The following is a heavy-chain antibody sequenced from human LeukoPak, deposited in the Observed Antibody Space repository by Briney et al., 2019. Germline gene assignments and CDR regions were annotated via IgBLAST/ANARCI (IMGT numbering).Heavy chain of an antibody. D-gene: IGHD2-2*02. V-gene: IGHV3-30*02. CDR1: EVTFTTYV. J-gene: IGHJ3*02. Sequence: GGSLRVSCAAPEVTFTTYVMHCVPDAPGKGRGRVTFLKYDGGDGSDKFYADSLKARFPISRDNSKTTLYLQMNSLRAEDTPVYYCAREYQLLYAFAIWGQGTMLTVSS. CDR3: AREYQLLYAFAI. CDR2: LKYDGGDGSDK.